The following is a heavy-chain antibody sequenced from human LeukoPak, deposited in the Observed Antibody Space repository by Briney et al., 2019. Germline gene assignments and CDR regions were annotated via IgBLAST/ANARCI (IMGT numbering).Heavy chain of an antibody. V-gene: IGHV4-34*01. Sequence: SETLSLTCAVYGGSFSGYYWSWIRQPPGKGLEWIGEINHSGSTNYNPSLKSRVTISVDTSNYQFSLKLSSVTAADTAVYYCARSDASGHDYWGQGTLVTVSS. CDR2: INHSGST. CDR1: GGSFSGYY. CDR3: ARSDASGHDY. J-gene: IGHJ4*02. D-gene: IGHD6-19*01.